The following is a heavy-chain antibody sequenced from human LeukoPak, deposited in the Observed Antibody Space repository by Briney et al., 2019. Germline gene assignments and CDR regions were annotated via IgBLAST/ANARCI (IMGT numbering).Heavy chain of an antibody. J-gene: IGHJ3*02. Sequence: GGSLRLSCAASGFIFSSYGMHWVRQAPDKGLEGVAFIRYDGSRKYYADSVKGRFTISRDNSKNTLYLQMNSLRAEDTAMYYCAKVSLNMVNDAFDIWGQGTMVSVSX. CDR1: GFIFSSYG. CDR2: IRYDGSRK. CDR3: AKVSLNMVNDAFDI. V-gene: IGHV3-30*02. D-gene: IGHD4/OR15-4a*01.